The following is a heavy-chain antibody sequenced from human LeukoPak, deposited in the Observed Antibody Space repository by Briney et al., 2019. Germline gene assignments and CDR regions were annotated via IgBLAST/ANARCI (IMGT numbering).Heavy chain of an antibody. D-gene: IGHD1-26*01. CDR2: ISYDGSNK. CDR3: AKEGDLVGVTYYFDY. CDR1: GFTFSSYG. J-gene: IGHJ4*02. Sequence: PGRSLRLSCAASGFTFSSYGMHWVRQAPGKGLEWVAVISYDGSNKYYADSVKGRFTVSRDNSKNTLYLQMNSLRGEDAAVYYCAKEGDLVGVTYYFDYWGQGTLVTVSS. V-gene: IGHV3-30*18.